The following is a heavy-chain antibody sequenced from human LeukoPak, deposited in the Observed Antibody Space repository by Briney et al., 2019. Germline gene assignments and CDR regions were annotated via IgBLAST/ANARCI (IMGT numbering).Heavy chain of an antibody. J-gene: IGHJ5*02. CDR1: IDSFSNYH. D-gene: IGHD1-26*01. CDR3: ARDLGGSYSSENWFDP. Sequence: SETLSLTCAVYIDSFSNYHWNWIRQTPSKGLEWIGEVNEVGGTNISPSLRNRVILSVDTSKNQFFLKLISVTAADTAVYYCARDLGGSYSSENWFDPWGQGTLVTVSS. CDR2: VNEVGGT. V-gene: IGHV4-34*01.